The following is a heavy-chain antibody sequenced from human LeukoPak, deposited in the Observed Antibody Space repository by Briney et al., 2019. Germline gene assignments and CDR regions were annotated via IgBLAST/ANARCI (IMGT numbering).Heavy chain of an antibody. J-gene: IGHJ4*02. CDR2: IQYDGSNE. Sequence: GGSLRLSCAASGFTFSSYSMNWVRQAPGKGLEWVAYIQYDGSNEQYADSVKGRFSISRDSSKNILYLQMNSLRAEDTAVYYCARDEGYYGSGSYYYWGQGTLVTVSS. D-gene: IGHD3-10*01. V-gene: IGHV3-30*02. CDR1: GFTFSSYS. CDR3: ARDEGYYGSGSYYY.